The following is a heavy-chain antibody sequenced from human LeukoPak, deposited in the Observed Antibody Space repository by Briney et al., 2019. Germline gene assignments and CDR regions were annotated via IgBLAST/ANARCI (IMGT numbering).Heavy chain of an antibody. Sequence: GGSLRLSCAASGFTFSSYSMNWVRQAPGKGLEWVSYISSSSSTIYYADSVKGRFTISRDNAKNSLYLQMNSLRAEDTAVYYCARDFNYWGQGTLVTVSS. CDR3: ARDFNY. J-gene: IGHJ4*02. V-gene: IGHV3-48*01. CDR1: GFTFSSYS. CDR2: ISSSSSTI.